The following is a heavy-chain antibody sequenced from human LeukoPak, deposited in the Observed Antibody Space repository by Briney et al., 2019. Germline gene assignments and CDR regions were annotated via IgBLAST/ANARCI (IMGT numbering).Heavy chain of an antibody. CDR1: GFTLSIYS. CDR2: ISSSGGST. Sequence: PGGSLRLSCAASGFTLSIYSMSWVRQAPGKGLEWVSAISSSGGSTYYADSVKGRFTISRDNSKNTLYLQMNSLRAEDTAVYYCAKVPVPYSSGWAHFDYWGQGTLVTVSS. D-gene: IGHD6-19*01. J-gene: IGHJ4*02. V-gene: IGHV3-23*01. CDR3: AKVPVPYSSGWAHFDY.